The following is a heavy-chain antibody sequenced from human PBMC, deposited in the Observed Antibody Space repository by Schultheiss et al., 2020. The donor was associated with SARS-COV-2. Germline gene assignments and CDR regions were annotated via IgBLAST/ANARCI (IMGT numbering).Heavy chain of an antibody. CDR1: GGSISSYY. CDR3: ARGRGGSGSYYRYYYYYMDV. D-gene: IGHD3-10*01. Sequence: SETLSLTCTVSGGSISSYYWSWIRQPPGKGLEWIGYIYYSGSTNYNPSLKSRVTISVDTSKNQFSLKLSSVTAADTAVYYCARGRGGSGSYYRYYYYYMDVWGKGTTVTVSS. J-gene: IGHJ6*03. CDR2: IYYSGST. V-gene: IGHV4-59*12.